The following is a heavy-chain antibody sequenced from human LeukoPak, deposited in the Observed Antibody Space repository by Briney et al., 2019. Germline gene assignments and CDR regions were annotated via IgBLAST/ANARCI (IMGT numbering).Heavy chain of an antibody. D-gene: IGHD3-10*01. CDR2: ISAYNGNT. Sequence: ASVKVSCKASGYTFTSYGISWVRQAPGQGLEWMGWISAYNGNTNHAQKLQGRVTMTTDTSTSTAYMELRSLRSDDTAVYYCARLYYGTNWFDPWGQGTLVTVSS. V-gene: IGHV1-18*01. CDR3: ARLYYGTNWFDP. CDR1: GYTFTSYG. J-gene: IGHJ5*02.